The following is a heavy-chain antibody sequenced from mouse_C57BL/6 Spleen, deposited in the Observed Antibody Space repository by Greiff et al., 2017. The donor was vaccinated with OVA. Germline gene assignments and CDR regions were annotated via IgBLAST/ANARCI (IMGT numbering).Heavy chain of an antibody. D-gene: IGHD1-1*01. J-gene: IGHJ2*01. CDR3: ARSPNYGSSSYYFDY. CDR1: GFNIKNTY. Sequence: VQLQQSVAELVRPGASVKLSCTASGFNIKNTYMHWVKQRPEQGLEWIGRIDPANGNTKYAPKFPGKATITADTSSNTAYLQLSSLTSEDTAIYYCARSPNYGSSSYYFDYWGQGTTLTVSS. V-gene: IGHV14-3*01. CDR2: IDPANGNT.